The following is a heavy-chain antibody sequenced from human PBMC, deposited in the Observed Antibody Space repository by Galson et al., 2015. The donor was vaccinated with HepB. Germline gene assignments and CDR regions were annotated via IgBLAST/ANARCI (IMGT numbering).Heavy chain of an antibody. CDR1: GFTFSSYG. CDR3: ARTGYSYGIYYGMDV. CDR2: IWYDGSNK. J-gene: IGHJ6*02. D-gene: IGHD5-18*01. V-gene: IGHV3-33*01. Sequence: SLRLSCAASGFTFSSYGMHWVRQAPGKGLEWVAVIWYDGSNKYYADSVKGRFTISRDNSKNTLYLQMNSLRAEDTAVYYCARTGYSYGIYYGMDVCGQGTIVSASS.